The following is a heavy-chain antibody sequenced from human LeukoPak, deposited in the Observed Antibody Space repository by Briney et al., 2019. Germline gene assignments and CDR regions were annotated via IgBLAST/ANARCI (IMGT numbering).Heavy chain of an antibody. V-gene: IGHV6-1*01. CDR2: TYYRSTWYN. CDR1: GDSVSSNSVT. Sequence: SQTLSLTCAISGDSVSSNSVTWNWIRQSPSRGLEWLGRTYYRSTWYNDYAVSVRGRITANPDTSKNQFSLHLNSVTPEDTAVYYCARRLTQYDCFDPWGQGILVTVSS. D-gene: IGHD2-2*01. J-gene: IGHJ5*02. CDR3: ARRLTQYDCFDP.